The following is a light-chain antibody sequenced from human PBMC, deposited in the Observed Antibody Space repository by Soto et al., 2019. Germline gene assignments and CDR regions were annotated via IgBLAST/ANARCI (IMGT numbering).Light chain of an antibody. CDR3: SSYASSNTVL. J-gene: IGLJ2*01. Sequence: QSVLTQPRSVSGSPGQSVTISCTGTSSDVGYYNYVSWYQQHPGKAPKLMIYEVNNRPSGVSSRFSGSKSGNTASLTISGLQAEDEADYYCSSYASSNTVLFGGGTKVTVL. V-gene: IGLV2-14*01. CDR2: EVN. CDR1: SSDVGYYNY.